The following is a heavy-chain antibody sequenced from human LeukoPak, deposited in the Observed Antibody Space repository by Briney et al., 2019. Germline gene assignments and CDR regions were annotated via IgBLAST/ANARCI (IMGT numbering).Heavy chain of an antibody. J-gene: IGHJ4*02. V-gene: IGHV1-2*06. CDR1: GYTFTGYY. Sequence: ASVKVSCKASGYTFTGYYMHWVRQAPGRGLEWMGRINPNSGGTNYAQKFQGRVTMTRDTSISTAYMELSRLRSDDTAVSYCAIGYSSSSSLDYWGREPRVTVSS. CDR2: INPNSGGT. CDR3: AIGYSSSSSLDY. D-gene: IGHD6-6*01.